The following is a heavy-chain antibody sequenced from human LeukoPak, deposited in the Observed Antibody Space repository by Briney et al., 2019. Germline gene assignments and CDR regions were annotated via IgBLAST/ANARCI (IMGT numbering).Heavy chain of an antibody. J-gene: IGHJ4*02. Sequence: SETLSLTCTVSGASISGSGYYWGWIRQPPGKGLEWIGSIYSSGSTYYNASLQSRVTISIETSKNQISLRLNSVTAADTAIYYCAKSGGYGLIDYWGQGTLVTVSS. CDR1: GASISGSGYY. CDR2: IYSSGST. CDR3: AKSGGYGLIDY. V-gene: IGHV4-39*01. D-gene: IGHD1-26*01.